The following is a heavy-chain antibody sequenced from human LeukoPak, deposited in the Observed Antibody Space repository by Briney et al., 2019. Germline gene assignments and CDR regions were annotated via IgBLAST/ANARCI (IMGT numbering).Heavy chain of an antibody. CDR3: ARDTYFYNSSAFYHYYHGMDV. V-gene: IGHV3-9*01. CDR1: GFTFDDYA. J-gene: IGHJ6*02. D-gene: IGHD3-22*01. CDR2: ISWYSRSI. Sequence: GRSLRLSCAASGFTFDDYAMHWFRQAPGKGLEWVLGISWYSRSIGYADTVKGPFTLSRDNANISLYLQMNSLRAEDTAVYYCARDTYFYNSSAFYHYYHGMDVWGQGTTVTVSS.